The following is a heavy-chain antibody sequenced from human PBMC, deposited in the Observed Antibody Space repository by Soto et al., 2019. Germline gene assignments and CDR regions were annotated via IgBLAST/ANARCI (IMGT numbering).Heavy chain of an antibody. J-gene: IGHJ4*02. V-gene: IGHV3-30*18. D-gene: IGHD3-16*01. CDR2: ISYDGSNK. Sequence: QVQLVESGGGVVQPGRSLRLSCAASGFTFSSYGMHWVRQAPGKGLEWVAVISYDGSNKYYADSVKGRFTISRDNSKNTLYLQMNSLRAEDTAVYYCAKGTRMITFGGVDYWGQGTLVTVSS. CDR1: GFTFSSYG. CDR3: AKGTRMITFGGVDY.